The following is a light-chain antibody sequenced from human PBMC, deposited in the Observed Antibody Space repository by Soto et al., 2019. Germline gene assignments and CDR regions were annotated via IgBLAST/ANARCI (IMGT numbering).Light chain of an antibody. V-gene: IGKV3-11*01. CDR1: QSVSSY. CDR3: QQRSNWPSPT. CDR2: DAS. J-gene: IGKJ4*01. Sequence: EIVLTQSPATLSLSPGERATLSCRASQSVSSYLAWYQQKPGQAPRLLIYDASNRATGIPARFSGGGSGTDFTLTISSLEPEDFAVYYCQQRSNWPSPTFGGGTKVEIK.